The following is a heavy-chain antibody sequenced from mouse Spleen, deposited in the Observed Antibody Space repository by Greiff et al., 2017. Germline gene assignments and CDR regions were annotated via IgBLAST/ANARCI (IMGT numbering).Heavy chain of an antibody. J-gene: IGHJ2*01. Sequence: VQLQQSGAELARPGASVKLSCKASGYTFTSYGISWVKQRTGQGLEWIGEIYPRSGNTYYNEKFKGKATLTADKSSSTAYMELRSLTSEDSAVYFCARRRSTMITSYYFDYWGQGTTLTVSS. D-gene: IGHD2-4*01. CDR3: ARRRSTMITSYYFDY. CDR1: GYTFTSYG. CDR2: IYPRSGNT. V-gene: IGHV1-81*01.